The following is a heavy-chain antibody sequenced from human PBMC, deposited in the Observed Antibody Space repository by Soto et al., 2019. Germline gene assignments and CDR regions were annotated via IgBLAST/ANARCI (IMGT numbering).Heavy chain of an antibody. Sequence: SETLSLTCTVSGGSISSGGYYWSWIRQHPGKGLEWIGYIYYSGSTYYNPSLKSRVTISVDTSKNQFSLKLSSVTAADTAVYYCARGDSNYPIDYWGQGTLVTSPQ. CDR1: GGSISSGGYY. J-gene: IGHJ4*02. CDR3: ARGDSNYPIDY. D-gene: IGHD4-4*01. V-gene: IGHV4-31*02. CDR2: IYYSGST.